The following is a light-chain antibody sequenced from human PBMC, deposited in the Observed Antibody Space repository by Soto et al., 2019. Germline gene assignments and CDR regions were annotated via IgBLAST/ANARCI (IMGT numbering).Light chain of an antibody. CDR2: EVS. J-gene: IGLJ1*01. CDR1: SNDVGSYNR. V-gene: IGLV2-18*01. CDR3: SIYTTSSGYV. Sequence: QSVLTQPPSVSGSPGQSVTISCTGTSNDVGSYNRVSWFQQPPGTAPKLIIYEVSNRPSGVPDRFSGSKSGNTASLTISGPQAEDETDYYCSIYTTSSGYVFGTGTKVTVL.